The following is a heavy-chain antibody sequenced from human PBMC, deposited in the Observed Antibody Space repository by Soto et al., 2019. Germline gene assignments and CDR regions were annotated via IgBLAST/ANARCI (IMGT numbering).Heavy chain of an antibody. J-gene: IGHJ6*02. CDR1: GGSISSYY. CDR3: ARAHYGDYGYGMDV. D-gene: IGHD4-17*01. Sequence: SETLSLTCTVSGGSISSYYWSWIRQPPGKGLEWIGYIYYSGSTYYNPSLKSRVTISVDRSKNQFSLRLSSVTAADTAVYYCARAHYGDYGYGMDVWGQGTTVTVSS. V-gene: IGHV4-59*08. CDR2: IYYSGST.